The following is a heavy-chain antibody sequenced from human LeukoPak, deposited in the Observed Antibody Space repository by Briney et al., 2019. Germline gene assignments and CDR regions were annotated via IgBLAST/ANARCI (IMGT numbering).Heavy chain of an antibody. V-gene: IGHV3-11*01. CDR2: ISGSGLTM. Sequence: GGSLRLSCAASGFTFSDYYMSWIRQAPGKGLEWVSYISGSGLTMDYADSVKGRFTISRDNAKNSLYLQMNSLRGEDTAMYYCARVESSSWNREGYWGQGTLVTVSS. D-gene: IGHD6-13*01. J-gene: IGHJ4*02. CDR1: GFTFSDYY. CDR3: ARVESSSWNREGY.